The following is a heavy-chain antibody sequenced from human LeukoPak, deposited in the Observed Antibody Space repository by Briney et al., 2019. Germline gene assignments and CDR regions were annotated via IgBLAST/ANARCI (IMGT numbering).Heavy chain of an antibody. V-gene: IGHV5-51*01. D-gene: IGHD2-21*02. CDR2: IYPGDYET. Sequence: SGESLKISCEGSGYSFSNYWIGWVRQMPGKGLEWMGIIYPGDYETRYSPSFQGLVTISVDKSISTAYLQWSSLKASDTAMYYCAIPPGYCGNDCSFDHWGQGTLVTVSS. J-gene: IGHJ4*02. CDR3: AIPPGYCGNDCSFDH. CDR1: GYSFSNYW.